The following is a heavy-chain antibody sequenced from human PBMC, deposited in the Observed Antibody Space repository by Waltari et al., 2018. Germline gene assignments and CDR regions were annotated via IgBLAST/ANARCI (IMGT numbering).Heavy chain of an antibody. Sequence: QLQLQESGSGLVKPSQTLSLTCAVSGGSISSGGYSWSWIRQPPGKGLEWIGYIYHSGRTYYNPSLKSRVTISVDRSKNQFSLKLSSVTAADTAVYYCARNPRPARPGYYYMDVWGKGTTVTVSS. J-gene: IGHJ6*03. V-gene: IGHV4-30-2*01. CDR1: GGSISSGGYS. CDR3: ARNPRPARPGYYYMDV. CDR2: IYHSGRT. D-gene: IGHD6-6*01.